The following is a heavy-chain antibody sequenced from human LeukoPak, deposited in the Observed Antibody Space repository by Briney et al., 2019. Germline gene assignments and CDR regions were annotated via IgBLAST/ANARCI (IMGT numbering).Heavy chain of an antibody. CDR2: ISGSGGST. CDR3: ANRANYYGSGSPDY. Sequence: GGSLRLSCAASGFTFSSYAMSWVRQAPGKGLEWVSAISGSGGSTYYADSVEGRFTISRDNSKNTLYLQMNSLRAEDTAVYYCANRANYYGSGSPDYWGQGTLVTVSS. D-gene: IGHD3-10*01. CDR1: GFTFSSYA. J-gene: IGHJ4*02. V-gene: IGHV3-23*01.